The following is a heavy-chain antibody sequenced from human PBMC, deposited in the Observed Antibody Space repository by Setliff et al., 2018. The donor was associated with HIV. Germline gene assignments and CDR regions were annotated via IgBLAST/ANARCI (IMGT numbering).Heavy chain of an antibody. CDR3: ASDISPDDGYNRLHYFDY. J-gene: IGHJ4*02. Sequence: SETLSLTCAVYGGSFSAYYWSWIRQTPGKGLEWIGSIYYSGGTNYNPSLKSRVTISLDTSKNQFSLKLNSVTAADTAVYYCASDISPDDGYNRLHYFDYWGQGTLVTVSS. D-gene: IGHD5-12*01. V-gene: IGHV4-34*01. CDR2: IYYSGGT. CDR1: GGSFSAYY.